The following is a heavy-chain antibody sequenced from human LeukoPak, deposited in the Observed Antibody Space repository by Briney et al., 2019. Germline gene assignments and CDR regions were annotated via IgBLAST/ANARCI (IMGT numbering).Heavy chain of an antibody. Sequence: ASVKVSCKASGYTFTGYYMHWVRQAPGQGLEWMGWINPNSGGTNYAQKFQGRVTMTRDTSISTAYMERSRLRSDDTAVYYCASAPYGSGSLGRYYFDYWGQGTLVTVSS. V-gene: IGHV1-2*02. CDR1: GYTFTGYY. CDR3: ASAPYGSGSLGRYYFDY. CDR2: INPNSGGT. D-gene: IGHD3-10*01. J-gene: IGHJ4*02.